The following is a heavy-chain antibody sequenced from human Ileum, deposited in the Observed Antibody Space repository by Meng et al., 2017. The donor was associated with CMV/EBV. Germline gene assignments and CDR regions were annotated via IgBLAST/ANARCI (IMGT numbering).Heavy chain of an antibody. J-gene: IGHJ6*02. D-gene: IGHD3-10*01. CDR1: GFTVSSNY. CDR2: IYSGGTS. Sequence: GESLKISCAASGFTVSSNYMSWVRQAPGTGLECVSVIYSGGTSYYADSVRGRFTISRDNSKNTLYLQMNSLRAEDTAVYYCARGAATGLLWFGELLTGSIDVWGQGTTVTVSS. V-gene: IGHV3-53*01. CDR3: ARGAATGLLWFGELLTGSIDV.